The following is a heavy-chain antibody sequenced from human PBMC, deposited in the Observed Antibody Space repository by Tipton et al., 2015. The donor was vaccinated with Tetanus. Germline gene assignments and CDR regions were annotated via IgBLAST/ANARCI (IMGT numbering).Heavy chain of an antibody. J-gene: IGHJ4*02. Sequence: TLSLTCTVSGGSISSYYWSWIRQPPGKGLEWIGYIYYSGSTNYNPSLKSRVTISVDTSKNQFSLKLSSVTAADTAVYYCARASYSSGWGSGPKYYLDYWGQGTLVTVSS. V-gene: IGHV4-59*01. CDR3: ARASYSSGWGSGPKYYLDY. CDR1: GGSISSYY. CDR2: IYYSGST. D-gene: IGHD6-19*01.